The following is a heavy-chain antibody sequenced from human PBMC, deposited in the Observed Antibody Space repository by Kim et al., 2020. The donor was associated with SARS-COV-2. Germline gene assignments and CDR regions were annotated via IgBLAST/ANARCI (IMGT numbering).Heavy chain of an antibody. D-gene: IGHD3-3*01. CDR2: IKVDGSEK. CDR3: VRDWGHYDDRFDY. Sequence: GGSLRLSCAASGFTFSSYWMSWVRQAPGKGLEWVANIKVDGSEKYYVDSVKGRFTISRDDTNNSLYLQMNSLRAEDTALYYCVRDWGHYDDRFDYWCQGT. J-gene: IGHJ4*02. V-gene: IGHV3-7*01. CDR1: GFTFSSYW.